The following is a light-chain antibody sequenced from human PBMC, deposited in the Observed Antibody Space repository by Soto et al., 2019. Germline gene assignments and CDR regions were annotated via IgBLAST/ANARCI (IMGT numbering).Light chain of an antibody. J-gene: IGKJ2*01. CDR1: QSISSW. Sequence: DIQMTQSPSTPSASVGDRVTITCRASQSISSWLAWYQQKPGKAPKLLIYDASSLESGVPSRFSGSGSGTEFTLTISSLQPDDFATYYCQQYIARPYTFGQGTKLEIK. CDR3: QQYIARPYT. V-gene: IGKV1-5*01. CDR2: DAS.